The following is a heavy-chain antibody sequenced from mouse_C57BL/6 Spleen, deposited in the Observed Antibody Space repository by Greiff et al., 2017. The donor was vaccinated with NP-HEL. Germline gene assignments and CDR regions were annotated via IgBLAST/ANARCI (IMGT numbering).Heavy chain of an antibody. Sequence: TSVKISCKASGYAFSSSWMNWVKQRPGKGLEWIGRIYPGDGDTNYNGKFKGKATLTADKSSSTAYMQLSSLTSEDSAVYFCARGYYGSSYYYAMDYWGQGTSVTVSS. CDR2: IYPGDGDT. V-gene: IGHV1-82*01. CDR1: GYAFSSSW. D-gene: IGHD1-1*01. CDR3: ARGYYGSSYYYAMDY. J-gene: IGHJ4*01.